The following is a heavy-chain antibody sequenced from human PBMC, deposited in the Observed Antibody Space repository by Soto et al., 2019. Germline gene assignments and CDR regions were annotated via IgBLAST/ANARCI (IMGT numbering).Heavy chain of an antibody. Sequence: QVQLEESGGGLVKPGGSLRLSCAASGFTFSAVYMSWIRQAPNKGLEYISYISSSGTSANSADSVKGRFTISRDNAKNSLYLQMNSLRAEDTAVYYCARDRGAVTGQYFDYWGQGALVTVSS. V-gene: IGHV3-11*05. CDR1: GFTFSAVY. D-gene: IGHD6-19*01. CDR3: ARDRGAVTGQYFDY. J-gene: IGHJ4*02. CDR2: ISSSGTSA.